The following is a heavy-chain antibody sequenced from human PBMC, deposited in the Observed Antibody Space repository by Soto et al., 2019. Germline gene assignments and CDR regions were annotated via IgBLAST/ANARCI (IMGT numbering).Heavy chain of an antibody. CDR1: GFSFTTYG. V-gene: IGHV3-23*01. J-gene: IGHJ6*02. Sequence: GGSLRLSCEVSGFSFTTYGMNWVRQAPDKGLEWVSTIGRGGDTFYADSVKGRFTISRDISKNTLFLQMNSLRAEDTALYFCAKDGTTAGIHYYGMDVWGQGTTVTVSS. D-gene: IGHD2-2*02. CDR3: AKDGTTAGIHYYGMDV. CDR2: IGRGGDT.